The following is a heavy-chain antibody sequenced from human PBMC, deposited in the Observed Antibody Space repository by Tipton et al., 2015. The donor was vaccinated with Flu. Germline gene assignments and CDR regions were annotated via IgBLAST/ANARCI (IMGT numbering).Heavy chain of an antibody. CDR2: INHSGTT. D-gene: IGHD4-23*01. CDR3: ATEYRGGGNRYYFDY. Sequence: TLSLTCTVSGGSISTNSFYWAWIRQPPGKGLEWIGEINHSGTTNYSPSLKSRVTISVDTSKKQFSLKLSSVTAADTAVYYCATEYRGGGNRYYFDYWGQGTLVTVSS. V-gene: IGHV4-39*07. CDR1: GGSISTNSFY. J-gene: IGHJ4*02.